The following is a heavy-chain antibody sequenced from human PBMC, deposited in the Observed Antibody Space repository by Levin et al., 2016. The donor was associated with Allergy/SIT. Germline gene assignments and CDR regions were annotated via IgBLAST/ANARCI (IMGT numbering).Heavy chain of an antibody. CDR1: GFTFTSYA. V-gene: IGHV3-23*01. J-gene: IGHJ3*02. CDR2: ISGSGGST. D-gene: IGHD3-10*01. Sequence: GGSLRLSCAASGFTFTSYAMSWVRQAPGKRLEWVSSISGSGGSTYYADSVKGRFTISRDNSKNTLYLQMNSLRAEDTAVYYCAKFQIWFGELYDAFDIWGQGTMVTVSS. CDR3: AKFQIWFGELYDAFDI.